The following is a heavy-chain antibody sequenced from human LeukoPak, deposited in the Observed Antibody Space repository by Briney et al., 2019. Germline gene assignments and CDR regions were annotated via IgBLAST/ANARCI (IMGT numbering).Heavy chain of an antibody. CDR2: INPNTGVT. J-gene: IGHJ6*02. D-gene: IGHD3-3*01. V-gene: IGHV1-2*06. Sequence: ASVKVSCKASGYTFTGYYLFWVRQAPGQGLEWMGRINPNTGVTNYAQKFRGRVTMTRDTSVSTAYMELSSLRSDDTAVYYCARGGYDFVYYYYGMDVRGQGTTVTVSS. CDR3: ARGGYDFVYYYYGMDV. CDR1: GYTFTGYY.